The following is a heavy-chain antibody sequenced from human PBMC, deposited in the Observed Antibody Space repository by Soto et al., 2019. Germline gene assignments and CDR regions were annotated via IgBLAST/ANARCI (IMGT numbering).Heavy chain of an antibody. CDR3: ARVGYCGGDCYAGLDY. CDR2: INPNSGGT. V-gene: IGHV1-2*02. Sequence: ASLKVSCKASGYTFTGYYMHWVRQAPGQGLEWMGWINPNSGGTNYAQKFQGRVTMTRDTSISTAYMELSRLRSDDTAVYYCARVGYCGGDCYAGLDYWGQGTLVTVSS. CDR1: GYTFTGYY. D-gene: IGHD2-21*02. J-gene: IGHJ4*02.